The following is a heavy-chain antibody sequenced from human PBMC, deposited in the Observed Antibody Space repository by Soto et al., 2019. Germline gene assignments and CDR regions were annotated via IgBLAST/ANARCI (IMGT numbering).Heavy chain of an antibody. V-gene: IGHV3-23*01. CDR3: AKDDFFDY. D-gene: IGHD3-3*01. CDR2: ISGSGGST. CDR1: GFNFSSYA. J-gene: IGHJ4*02. Sequence: VGSLSLSWAASGFNFSSYAMSWVRQAPGKGLEWVSAISGSGGSTYYADSVKGRFTISRDNSKNTLYLQMNSLRAEDTAVYYCAKDDFFDYWGQGTLVTVSS.